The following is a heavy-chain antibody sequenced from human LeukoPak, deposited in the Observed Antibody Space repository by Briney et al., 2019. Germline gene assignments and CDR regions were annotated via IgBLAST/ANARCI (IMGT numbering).Heavy chain of an antibody. CDR3: ARRARRPWLVFDY. D-gene: IGHD6-19*01. J-gene: IGHJ4*02. CDR2: IYYSGST. Sequence: SETLSLTCTVSGGSISSSSYYWGWIRQPPGKGLEWIGSIYYSGSTYYNPSLKSRVTISVDTSKNQFSLKLSSVTAADTAVYYCARRARRPWLVFDYWGQGTLVTVSS. V-gene: IGHV4-39*01. CDR1: GGSISSSSYY.